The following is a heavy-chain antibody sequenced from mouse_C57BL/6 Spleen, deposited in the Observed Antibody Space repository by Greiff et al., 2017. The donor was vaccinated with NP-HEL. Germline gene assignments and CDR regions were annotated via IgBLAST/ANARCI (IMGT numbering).Heavy chain of an antibody. V-gene: IGHV1-26*01. CDR1: GYTFTDYY. Sequence: EVQLQQSGPELVKPGASVKISCKASGYTFTDYYMNWVKQSHGKSLEWIGDINPNNGGTSYNQKFKGKATLTVDKSSSTAYMELRSLTSEDSAVYYCARDHWDGNYFDYWGQGTTLTVSS. J-gene: IGHJ2*01. CDR2: INPNNGGT. D-gene: IGHD4-1*01. CDR3: ARDHWDGNYFDY.